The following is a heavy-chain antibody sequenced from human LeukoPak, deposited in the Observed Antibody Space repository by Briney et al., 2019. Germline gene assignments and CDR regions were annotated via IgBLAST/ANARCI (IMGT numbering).Heavy chain of an antibody. Sequence: GGSLRLSCAASGFTVSSHYISWVRQAPGKGLEWVSVIYSGGSTYYADSVKGRFTISRDNSKNTVYLQMNTLRAEDTAVYYCARAGVATTGDWYFDLWGRGTLVTVSS. J-gene: IGHJ2*01. CDR2: IYSGGST. CDR1: GFTVSSHY. D-gene: IGHD5-12*01. V-gene: IGHV3-66*01. CDR3: ARAGVATTGDWYFDL.